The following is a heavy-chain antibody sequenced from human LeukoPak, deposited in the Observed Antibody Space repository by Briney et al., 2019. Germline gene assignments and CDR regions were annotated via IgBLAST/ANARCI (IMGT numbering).Heavy chain of an antibody. CDR1: GITFSSFG. CDR2: IWYDGSNE. Sequence: GGSLRLSCVASGITFSSFGMHWVRQAPGKGLEWVAFIWYDGSNEYYADSVKGRFTIFRDNSKNTLYLQMNSLRGDDTAVYYCARDSPLTAGPFDPWGQGTLVTVCS. V-gene: IGHV3-33*01. CDR3: ARDSPLTAGPFDP. D-gene: IGHD7-27*01. J-gene: IGHJ5*02.